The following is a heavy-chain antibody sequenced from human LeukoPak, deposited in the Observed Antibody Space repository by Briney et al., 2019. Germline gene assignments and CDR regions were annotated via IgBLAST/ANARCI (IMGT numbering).Heavy chain of an antibody. CDR1: GGSISSYY. J-gene: IGHJ6*02. D-gene: IGHD3-10*01. V-gene: IGHV4-59*08. CDR2: IYYSGST. CDR3: ARTRDSWSYGDYYCGMDV. Sequence: PSETLSLICTVSGGSISSYYWRWIRQPPGKGLEWIGYIYYSGSTNYNPSLKSRVTISVDTSKNQFSLKLSSVTAADTAVYYCARTRDSWSYGDYYCGMDVWGQGTTVTVSS.